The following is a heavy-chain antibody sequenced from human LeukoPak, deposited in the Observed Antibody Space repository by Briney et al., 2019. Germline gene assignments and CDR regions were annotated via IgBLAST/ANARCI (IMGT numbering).Heavy chain of an antibody. Sequence: GGSLRLSCAASGFTFSSYSMNWVRQAPGKGLEWVSSISSSSSYIYYADSVKGRFTISRDNAKNSLYLQMNSLRAEDTAVYYCAREVAVAGKEYYFDYWGQGTLVTVSS. CDR2: ISSSSSYI. CDR3: AREVAVAGKEYYFDY. D-gene: IGHD6-19*01. J-gene: IGHJ4*02. V-gene: IGHV3-21*01. CDR1: GFTFSSYS.